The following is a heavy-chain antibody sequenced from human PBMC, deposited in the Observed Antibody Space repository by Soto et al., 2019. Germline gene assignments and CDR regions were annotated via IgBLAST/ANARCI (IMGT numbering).Heavy chain of an antibody. J-gene: IGHJ4*02. CDR2: IGRASSR. D-gene: IGHD3-3*02. CDR1: RFTFSSYC. V-gene: IGHV3-23*01. Sequence: GGSLRLCCGASRFTFSSYCIRWVRHSPGKRPEXVSAIGRASSRCDTDCVNFLCTISRANSKDAMYLQMNRLTAEAKAVYYCATRIASGAKRSFEYWGQGTLVTVSS. CDR3: ATRIASGAKRSFEY.